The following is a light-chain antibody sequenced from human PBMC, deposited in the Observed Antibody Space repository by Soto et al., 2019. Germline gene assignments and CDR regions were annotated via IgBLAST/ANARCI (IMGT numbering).Light chain of an antibody. V-gene: IGLV1-40*01. J-gene: IGLJ2*01. Sequence: QSVLPQPPSVSGAPGQRVTISCTGSSSNIGAGYDVHWYQQLPGTAPKLLIYGNSNRPSGVPDRFSGSKSGTSASLAITGLQAEDEADYYCQSYDSSLSGSGVVFGGGTKLTV. CDR1: SSNIGAGYD. CDR2: GNS. CDR3: QSYDSSLSGSGVV.